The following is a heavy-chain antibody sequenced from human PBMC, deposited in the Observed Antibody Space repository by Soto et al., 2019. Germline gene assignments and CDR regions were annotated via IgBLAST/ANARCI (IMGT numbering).Heavy chain of an antibody. CDR3: ARQGNGSWGRDYYYYGMDV. Sequence: LSLTCTVSGGSISSSSYYWGWIRQPPGKGLEWIGSIYYSGSTYYNPSLKGRVTISVDTSKNQFSLKLSSVTAADTAVYYCARQGNGSWGRDYYYYGMDVWGQGTTVTVSS. CDR1: GGSISSSSYY. D-gene: IGHD1-26*01. CDR2: IYYSGST. V-gene: IGHV4-39*01. J-gene: IGHJ6*02.